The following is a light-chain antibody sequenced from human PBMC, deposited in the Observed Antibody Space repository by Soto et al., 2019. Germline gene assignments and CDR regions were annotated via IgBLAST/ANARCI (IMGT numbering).Light chain of an antibody. J-gene: IGKJ4*01. Sequence: EIVLTQSPGTLSLSPGERATLSCRASQSVSSSYLAWYQQKPGQTPRLLIYGASSRATCIPDRFSGSGSGTDFTLTITRLKPEDFAVYYCQQYGSSPRTCGGGTKVEIK. V-gene: IGKV3-20*01. CDR1: QSVSSSY. CDR3: QQYGSSPRT. CDR2: GAS.